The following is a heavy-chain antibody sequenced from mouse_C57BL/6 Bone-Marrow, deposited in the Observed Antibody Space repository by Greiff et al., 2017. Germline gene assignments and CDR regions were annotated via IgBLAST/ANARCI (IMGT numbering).Heavy chain of an antibody. D-gene: IGHD4-1*01. CDR3: AKLGFDY. V-gene: IGHV1-19*01. Sequence: EVKLQESGPVLVKPGASVKMSCKASGYTFTDYYMNWVKQSHGKSLEWIGVINPYNGGTSYNQKFKGKATLTVDKSSSTAYMELNSLTSEDSAVYYCAKLGFDYWGQGTTLTVSS. CDR1: GYTFTDYY. J-gene: IGHJ2*01. CDR2: INPYNGGT.